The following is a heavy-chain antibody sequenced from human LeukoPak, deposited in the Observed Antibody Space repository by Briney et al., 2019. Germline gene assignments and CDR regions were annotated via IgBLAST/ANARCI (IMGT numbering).Heavy chain of an antibody. D-gene: IGHD3-16*01. CDR2: IHSGGST. CDR1: GFTVSSYY. V-gene: IGHV3-53*01. Sequence: GGSLRLSCVASGFTVSSYYMSWVRQAPGKGLEWVPVIHSGGSTYYEDSVEGRFTVSRDNSKNTLYLEMKSLRADDTAVYYCARDLHPRLTGYFDYWGQGTLVTVSS. J-gene: IGHJ4*02. CDR3: ARDLHPRLTGYFDY.